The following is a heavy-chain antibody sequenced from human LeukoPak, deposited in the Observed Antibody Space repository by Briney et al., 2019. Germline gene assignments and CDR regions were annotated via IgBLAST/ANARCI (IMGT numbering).Heavy chain of an antibody. D-gene: IGHD1-26*01. CDR1: GFTLSSYW. V-gene: IGHV3-7*01. CDR3: ARDWVAGVPFDAFDI. J-gene: IGHJ3*02. Sequence: GGSLRLSCAASGFTLSSYWMSWVRQAPGKGLEWVANIKEDGSEKYYVDSVEGRFTISRDNAKNSLYLHMNSLTAEDTAMDYCARDWVAGVPFDAFDIWGQGTMVSVSS. CDR2: IKEDGSEK.